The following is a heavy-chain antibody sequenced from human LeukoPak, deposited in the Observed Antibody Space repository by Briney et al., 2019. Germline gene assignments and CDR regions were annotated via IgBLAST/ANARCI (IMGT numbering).Heavy chain of an antibody. CDR3: VREGAYSTSSPAGY. Sequence: PGGSLRLSCAASGFTFSSYWMSWVGQAPGKRLEWVANINQDGSEKYYVDSVKGRFIISRDNARNSLFLQMNILTAEDTAIYYCVREGAYSTSSPAGYWGQGTLVSVSS. CDR2: INQDGSEK. CDR1: GFTFSSYW. V-gene: IGHV3-7*01. D-gene: IGHD6-6*01. J-gene: IGHJ4*02.